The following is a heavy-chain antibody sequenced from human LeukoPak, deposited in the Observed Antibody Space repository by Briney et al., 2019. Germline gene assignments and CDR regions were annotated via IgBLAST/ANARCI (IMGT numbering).Heavy chain of an antibody. CDR3: ARTYDILTVHFDY. Sequence: GASVKVSYKASVYTFTSYDIKWVRQAPGHPLEWMGCMNPNCDNTGSAHTFQGTVTMTRNTSISTSYMVLSSLRSRDTAVYYCARTYDILTVHFDYWGQGTLVTVSS. CDR2: MNPNCDNT. J-gene: IGHJ4*02. V-gene: IGHV1-8*01. CDR1: VYTFTSYD. D-gene: IGHD3-9*01.